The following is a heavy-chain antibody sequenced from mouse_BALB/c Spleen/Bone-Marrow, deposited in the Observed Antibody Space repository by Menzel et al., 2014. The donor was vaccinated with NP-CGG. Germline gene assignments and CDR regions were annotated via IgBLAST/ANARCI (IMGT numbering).Heavy chain of an antibody. J-gene: IGHJ1*01. D-gene: IGHD2-2*01. CDR2: IHPSDSET. V-gene: IGHV1-74*01. CDR3: ARGGYDGWYFDV. Sequence: QVQLQQSGAELVRPGASVKLSCRASDYSFTSYWVNWVKQRPGQGLEWIGMIHPSDSETRLNQKFKDKATLTVDKSSSTAYTQLSSPTSEDSAVYYCARGGYDGWYFDVWGAGTTVTVSS. CDR1: DYSFTSYW.